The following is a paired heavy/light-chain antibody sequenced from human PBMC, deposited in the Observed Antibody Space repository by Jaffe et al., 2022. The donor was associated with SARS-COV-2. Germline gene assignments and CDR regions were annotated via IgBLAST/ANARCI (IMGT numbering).Heavy chain of an antibody. J-gene: IGHJ2*01. CDR3: ARGGYCRGTLCSSYWSLDL. D-gene: IGHD2-15*01. CDR1: GYTFTNYI. Sequence: QVQLVQSGAEVKKPGASVKVSCKASGYTFTNYIIHWVRQAPGQRLEWMGWIDAGNGNTKYSQKFQGRIAITRDTSATTAYMELSSLRSEDTAVYYCARGGYCRGTLCSSYWSLDLWGRGTLVSVSS. V-gene: IGHV1-3*01. CDR2: IDAGNGNT.
Light chain of an antibody. CDR2: AAS. J-gene: IGKJ1*01. Sequence: DIQMTQSPSSLSASVGDRVTITCRASQSINNYLNWYQQKPGRAPDLLIYAASNSQSGVPSRFSGSGSGTDFTLTIGSLQPEDFATYYCQQSYSTPPTFGQGTKVEIK. CDR1: QSINNY. V-gene: IGKV1-39*01. CDR3: QQSYSTPPT.